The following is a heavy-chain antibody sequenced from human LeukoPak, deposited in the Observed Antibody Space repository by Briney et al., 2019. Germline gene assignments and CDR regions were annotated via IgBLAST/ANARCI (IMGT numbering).Heavy chain of an antibody. CDR1: CVSISSLY. Sequence: PSETLSLTCTVSCVSISSLYCRGLRQPPGKGLEWIGYIYYSGSTNYNPSLKSRVIISVDTAKNQFSLKLSYVTAADRAVYYCARSTHSGYDFGYWGQGTLVTVSS. J-gene: IGHJ4*02. D-gene: IGHD5-12*01. CDR2: IYYSGST. CDR3: ARSTHSGYDFGY. V-gene: IGHV4-59*01.